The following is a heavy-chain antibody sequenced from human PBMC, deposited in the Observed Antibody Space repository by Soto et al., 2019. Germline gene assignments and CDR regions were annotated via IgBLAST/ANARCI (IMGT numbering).Heavy chain of an antibody. CDR2: INSDGSST. J-gene: IGHJ3*01. CDR3: VRDRAYSAYDF. CDR1: GFTFSHYW. V-gene: IGHV3-74*01. Sequence: GGSPRLSCAASGFTFSHYWMHWFRQAPGKGLVWVSRINSDGSSTSYADSVKGRFTISRDNAKSTLYLQMNSLRAEDSAMYYCVRDRAYSAYDFWGQGTMVTVSS. D-gene: IGHD5-12*01.